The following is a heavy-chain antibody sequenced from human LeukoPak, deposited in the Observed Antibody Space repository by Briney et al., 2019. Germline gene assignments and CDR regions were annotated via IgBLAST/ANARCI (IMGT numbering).Heavy chain of an antibody. D-gene: IGHD2-2*03. V-gene: IGHV1-69*05. Sequence: SVKVSCKASGGTFSSYAISWVRQAPGQGLEWMGGFIPIFGTANYAQKFQGRVTITTDESTSTAYMELSSLRSEDTAVYYCAMSPPQLDIVVVPAAISWFDPWGQGTLVTVSS. CDR1: GGTFSSYA. CDR3: AMSPPQLDIVVVPAAISWFDP. CDR2: FIPIFGTA. J-gene: IGHJ5*02.